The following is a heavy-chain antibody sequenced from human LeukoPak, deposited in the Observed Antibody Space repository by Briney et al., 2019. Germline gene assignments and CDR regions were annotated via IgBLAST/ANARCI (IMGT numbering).Heavy chain of an antibody. V-gene: IGHV3-7*03. CDR1: GFTLSSYW. Sequence: GGSLRLSCAASGFTLSSYWTSWVRQARGKGREWVANIKQGGSEKYNVHSVRGRFTISRDNAKNSLYLQMNSLRAEDTAVYYCATEGVVVPAAPNDYWGQGTLVTVSS. J-gene: IGHJ4*02. CDR2: IKQGGSEK. D-gene: IGHD2-2*01. CDR3: ATEGVVVPAAPNDY.